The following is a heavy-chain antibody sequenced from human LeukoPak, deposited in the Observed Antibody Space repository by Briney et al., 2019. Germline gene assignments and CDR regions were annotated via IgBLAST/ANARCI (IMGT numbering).Heavy chain of an antibody. J-gene: IGHJ5*02. CDR1: GFTFSTYG. V-gene: IGHV3-30*18. D-gene: IGHD6-13*01. Sequence: GGSLRLSCAASGFTFSTYGMHWVRQAPGKGLEWLAVISYDGSNKYYVDSVKGRFTISRDNSKNTLYLQMNSLRAEDTAVYYCAKDFSGGIAAAGPLDPWGQGTLVTVSS. CDR2: ISYDGSNK. CDR3: AKDFSGGIAAAGPLDP.